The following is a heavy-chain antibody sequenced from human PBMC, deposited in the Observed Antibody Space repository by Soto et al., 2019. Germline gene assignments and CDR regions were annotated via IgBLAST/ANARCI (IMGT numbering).Heavy chain of an antibody. D-gene: IGHD3-3*01. Sequence: SETLSLTCAVSGDSISSNNYYWGWIRQPPGKGLEWIGNIYYRGSSYYIPSLQSRVIMSVDTSKNQFSLKLSSVSAADTAVYYCARHKILERVSDYSGQATKVTVYS. CDR1: GDSISSNNYY. CDR2: IYYRGSS. CDR3: ARHKILERVSDY. J-gene: IGHJ4*02. V-gene: IGHV4-39*01.